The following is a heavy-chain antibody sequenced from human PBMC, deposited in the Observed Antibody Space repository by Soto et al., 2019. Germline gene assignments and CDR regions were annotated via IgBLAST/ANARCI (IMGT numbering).Heavy chain of an antibody. Sequence: SETLSLTCTVSGGSISSYYWSWIRQPPGKGLEWIGYIYYSGSTNYNPSLKSRVTISVDTSKNQFSLKLSSVTAADTAVYYCARDNGVSSWSLKWFDPRGPGLLLTVSS. CDR1: GGSISSYY. V-gene: IGHV4-59*01. D-gene: IGHD6-13*01. CDR2: IYYSGST. CDR3: ARDNGVSSWSLKWFDP. J-gene: IGHJ5*02.